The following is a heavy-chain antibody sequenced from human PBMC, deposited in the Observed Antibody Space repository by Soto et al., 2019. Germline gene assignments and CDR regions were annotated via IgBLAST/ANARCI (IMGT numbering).Heavy chain of an antibody. CDR3: ARDTIAVAGTLDY. J-gene: IGHJ4*02. CDR2: ISSSSSYI. D-gene: IGHD6-19*01. Sequence: GGSLRLSCAASGFTFSSYSMNWVRQAPGKGLEWVSSISSSSSYIYYADSVKGRFTISRDNAKNSLYLQMNSLRAEDTAVYYCARDTIAVAGTLDYWGQGTLVTVSS. V-gene: IGHV3-21*01. CDR1: GFTFSSYS.